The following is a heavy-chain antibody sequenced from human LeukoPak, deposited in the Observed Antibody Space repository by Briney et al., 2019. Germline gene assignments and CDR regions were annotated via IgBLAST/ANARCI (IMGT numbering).Heavy chain of an antibody. CDR2: ISSSSSYI. V-gene: IGHV3-21*01. CDR1: GFTFSSYS. D-gene: IGHD2-2*01. CDR3: ARDISSLVLPTSDAFDI. J-gene: IGHJ3*02. Sequence: GGSLRLSCAASGFTFSSYSMNWVRQAPGKGLEWVSSISSSSSYIYYADSVKGRFTISRDNAKNSLYLQMNSLRAEDTAVYYCARDISSLVLPTSDAFDIWGQGTVVTVSS.